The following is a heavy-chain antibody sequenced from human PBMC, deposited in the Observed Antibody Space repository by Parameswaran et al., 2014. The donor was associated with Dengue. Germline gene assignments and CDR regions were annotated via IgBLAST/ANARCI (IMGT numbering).Heavy chain of an antibody. V-gene: IGHV4-31*02. J-gene: IGHJ4*02. D-gene: IGHD3-10*01. Sequence: RWIRQPQEGLEWIGYIYYSGSTYYNPSLKSRVTISVDTSKNQFSLKLSSVTAADTAVYYCARASYGSGSYGLDYWGQGNPGHRLL. CDR2: IYYSGST. CDR3: ARASYGSGSYGLDY.